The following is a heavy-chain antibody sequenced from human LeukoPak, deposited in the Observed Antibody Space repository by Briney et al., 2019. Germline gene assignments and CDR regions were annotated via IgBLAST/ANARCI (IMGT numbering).Heavy chain of an antibody. CDR1: GGSISSYY. CDR2: IYYSGST. Sequence: SETLSLTCTVSGGSISSYYWSWIRQPPGKGLEWIGYIYYSGSTNYNPSLKSRVTISVDTSKNQFSLKLSSVTAADTAVYYCARSGIAVAGSFDYWGQGTLVTVSS. J-gene: IGHJ4*02. V-gene: IGHV4-59*01. D-gene: IGHD6-19*01. CDR3: ARSGIAVAGSFDY.